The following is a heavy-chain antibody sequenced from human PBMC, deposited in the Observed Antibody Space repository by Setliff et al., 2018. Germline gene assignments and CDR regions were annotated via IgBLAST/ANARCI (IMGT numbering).Heavy chain of an antibody. D-gene: IGHD2-21*02. CDR2: IRHDESDI. CDR3: VRDSSADYYDNDYFKY. V-gene: IGHV3-30*02. CDR1: GFTFSSDP. Sequence: LRLSCAASGFTFSSDPMNWVRQAPGKGLEWVAFIRHDESDIYYTNSVKGRFTVSRDNSKNTLYLQMNILRPEDTALYYCVRDSSADYYDNDYFKYWGQGALVTVSS. J-gene: IGHJ1*01.